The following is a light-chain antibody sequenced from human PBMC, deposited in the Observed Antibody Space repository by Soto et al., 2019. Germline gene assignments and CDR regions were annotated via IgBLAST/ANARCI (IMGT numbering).Light chain of an antibody. J-gene: IGLJ3*02. CDR2: DVS. Sequence: QSALTQPRSVSGSPGQSVTISCTGTSSNVGAYNYVSWYQQYPGKGPRLMIYDVSKWPSGVPDRFSGSKSGNTASLTISGLQAEDEVDYYCCSYAGNSLWVFGGGTKLTVL. CDR3: CSYAGNSLWV. CDR1: SSNVGAYNY. V-gene: IGLV2-11*01.